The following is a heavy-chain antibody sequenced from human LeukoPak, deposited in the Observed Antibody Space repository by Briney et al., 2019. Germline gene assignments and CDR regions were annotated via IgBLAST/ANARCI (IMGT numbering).Heavy chain of an antibody. D-gene: IGHD4-23*01. J-gene: IGHJ4*02. CDR3: ARDRSYVGFDY. V-gene: IGHV3-69-1*01. CDR1: GFTFTDYT. Sequence: PRGSLRLSCAASGFTFTDYTINWVRQAPGKGLEWVSSISTSSNIYYADSVKGRFTVSRDNAKNSVYLQTNSLRAEDTAVYYCARDRSYVGFDYWGQGTLVIVSS. CDR2: ISTSSNI.